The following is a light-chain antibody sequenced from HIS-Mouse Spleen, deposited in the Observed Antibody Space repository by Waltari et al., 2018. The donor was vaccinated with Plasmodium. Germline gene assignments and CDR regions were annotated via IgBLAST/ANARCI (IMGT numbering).Light chain of an antibody. CDR2: QDS. CDR1: KLGDKY. V-gene: IGLV3-1*01. Sequence: SYELTQPPSVSVSPGQTASITCSGDKLGDKYACWYQQKPGQSPVLVIYQDSKRHSGIPERFAGSNAGKNDTLTISGTQAMDEADYYCQAGDSSTAWVFGGGTKLTVL. CDR3: QAGDSSTAWV. J-gene: IGLJ2*01.